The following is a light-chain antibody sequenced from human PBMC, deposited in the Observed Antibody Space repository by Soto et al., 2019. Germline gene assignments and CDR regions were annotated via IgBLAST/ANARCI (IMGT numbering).Light chain of an antibody. J-gene: IGLJ1*01. V-gene: IGLV1-44*01. CDR3: AAWDDTLNGYV. CDR1: SSNIGSNT. CDR2: SND. Sequence: QSVLTQPHSASGTPGQRVTISCSGSSSNIGSNTVNWYQQLSGTAPKLLIYSNDQRPSGVPDRFSGSKSGTSASLAISGLQSEDEADYYCAAWDDTLNGYVFGAGTKVTVL.